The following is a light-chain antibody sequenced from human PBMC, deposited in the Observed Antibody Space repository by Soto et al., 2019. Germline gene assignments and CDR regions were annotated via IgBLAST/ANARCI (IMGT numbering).Light chain of an antibody. CDR1: QSLSSY. CDR2: GAS. Sequence: EIVLTQSPGTLSLSPGERATRSCRASQSLSSYLACYQQKPGQAPRLLIYGASSSATGIPDRFSGSGSGTDFTLTISRMEPEDFAVYYCRQYGSSPSYTFGQGTQLEIK. V-gene: IGKV3-20*01. J-gene: IGKJ2*01. CDR3: RQYGSSPSYT.